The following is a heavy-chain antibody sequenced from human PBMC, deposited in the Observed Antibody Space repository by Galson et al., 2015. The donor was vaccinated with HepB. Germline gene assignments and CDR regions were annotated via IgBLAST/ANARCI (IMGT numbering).Heavy chain of an antibody. CDR3: ARMALDYYDSSGYYLYDY. V-gene: IGHV2-70*01. D-gene: IGHD3-22*01. J-gene: IGHJ4*02. CDR1: GFSLSTSGMC. Sequence: PALVKPTQTLTLTCTFSGFSLSTSGMCVSWIRQPPGKALEWLALIDWDDDKYYSTSLKTRLTISKDTSKNQVVLTMTNMDPVDTATYYCARMALDYYDSSGYYLYDYWGQGTLVTVSS. CDR2: IDWDDDK.